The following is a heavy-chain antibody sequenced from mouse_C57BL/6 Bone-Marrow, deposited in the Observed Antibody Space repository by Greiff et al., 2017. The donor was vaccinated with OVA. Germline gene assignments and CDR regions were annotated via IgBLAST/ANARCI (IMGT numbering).Heavy chain of an antibody. D-gene: IGHD1-1*01. J-gene: IGHJ2*01. CDR1: GFTITDDY. Sequence: VQLQQSGAELVRPGASVKLSCTASGFTITDDYMHWVKQRPEQGLEWIGWIDPENGDTEYASKFQGKATITADTSSNTAYLQLSSLTSEDTAVYYCTTITTVVASDYWGQGTTLTVSS. CDR3: TTITTVVASDY. V-gene: IGHV14-4*01. CDR2: IDPENGDT.